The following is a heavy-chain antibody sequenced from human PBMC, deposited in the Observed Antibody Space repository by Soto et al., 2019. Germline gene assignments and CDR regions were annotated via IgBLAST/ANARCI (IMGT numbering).Heavy chain of an antibody. CDR3: ARGSAGGGNWFDS. V-gene: IGHV1-2*02. J-gene: IGHJ5*01. D-gene: IGHD3-16*01. CDR1: GYPFTAYY. CDR2: IKPCSGDT. Sequence: XSVKVSSKASGYPFTAYYIHWVRQSPGQGLECMGWIKPCSGDTGYTQKFQGRVTMTRDTSISTAYMELNSLRSADTAIYYCARGSAGGGNWFDSCGQRTLVTVSS.